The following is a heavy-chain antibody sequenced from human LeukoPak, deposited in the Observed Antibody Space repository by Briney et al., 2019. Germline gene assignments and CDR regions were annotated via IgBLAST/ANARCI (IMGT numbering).Heavy chain of an antibody. Sequence: GGSLRLSCAASGFTFSSYAMHWVRQAPGKGLEWVAVISYDGSNKYYADSVKGRFTISRDNTKNTLYLQMNSLRAEDTAVYYCASNYDSSGYYIDYWGQGTLVTVSS. CDR2: ISYDGSNK. V-gene: IGHV3-30-3*01. CDR3: ASNYDSSGYYIDY. J-gene: IGHJ4*02. CDR1: GFTFSSYA. D-gene: IGHD3-22*01.